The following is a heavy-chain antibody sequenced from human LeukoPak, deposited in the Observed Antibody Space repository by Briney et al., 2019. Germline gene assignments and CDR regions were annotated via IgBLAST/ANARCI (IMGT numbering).Heavy chain of an antibody. CDR1: GYTFTSYW. V-gene: IGHV5-51*01. D-gene: IGHD3-22*01. J-gene: IGHJ5*02. CDR3: ARLHDSSGPDP. CDR2: IYPGDSDT. Sequence: KVSCKASGYTFTSYWIGWVRQVPGKGLEWMGIIYPGDSDTRYSPSFQGQVTISADKSISTAYLQWSSLKASDTAMYYCARLHDSSGPDPWGQGTLVTVSS.